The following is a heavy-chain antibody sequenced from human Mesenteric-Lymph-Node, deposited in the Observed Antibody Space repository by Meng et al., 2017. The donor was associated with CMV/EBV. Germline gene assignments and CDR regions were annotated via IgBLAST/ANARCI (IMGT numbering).Heavy chain of an antibody. CDR3: TRVEGRGDIDY. CDR2: TRNKVNSYTT. D-gene: IGHD1-26*01. J-gene: IGHJ4*02. Sequence: GESLKISCAASGFTFSDHYMDWVRQAPGKGLEWVGRTRNKVNSYTTEYAASVKGRFTISRDDSKNSLYLQMNSLKTKDTAVYYCTRVEGRGDIDYWGQGTLVTVSS. CDR1: GFTFSDHY. V-gene: IGHV3-72*01.